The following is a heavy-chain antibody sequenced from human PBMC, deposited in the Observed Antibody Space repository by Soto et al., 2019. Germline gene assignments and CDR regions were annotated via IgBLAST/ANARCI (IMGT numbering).Heavy chain of an antibody. CDR1: GFTFSTYG. CDR3: AKAGEDGGNSGPLGY. D-gene: IGHD2-21*02. Sequence: PGGSLRLSCAASGFTFSTYGMHWVRQAPGKGLEWVAVIAYDGSNKYYADSVKGRFIISRDNSKNTLYLQMNGLRAEDTAVYYCAKAGEDGGNSGPLGYWGQGTLVTVSS. J-gene: IGHJ4*01. CDR2: IAYDGSNK. V-gene: IGHV3-30*18.